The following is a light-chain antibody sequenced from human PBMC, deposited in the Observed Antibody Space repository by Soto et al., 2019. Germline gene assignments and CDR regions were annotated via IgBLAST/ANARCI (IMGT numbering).Light chain of an antibody. CDR3: SSYAASNNLGL. V-gene: IGLV2-8*01. J-gene: IGLJ2*01. Sequence: QSALTQPPSASGSTGQSVTISCIGTSSDVGGYNYVSWYQQHPGKAPKLMIYEVSKRPSGVPDRFSGSKSGNTASLTVSGLQAEDEADYYCSSYAASNNLGLFGGGTKVTVL. CDR2: EVS. CDR1: SSDVGGYNY.